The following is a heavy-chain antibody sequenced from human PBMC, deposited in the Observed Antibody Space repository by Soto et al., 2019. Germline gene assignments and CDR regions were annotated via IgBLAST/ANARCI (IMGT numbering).Heavy chain of an antibody. CDR2: IDPSDSYT. CDR1: GYSFTSYW. Sequence: PGESLKISCKGSGYSFTSYWITWVRQMPGKGLEWMGWIDPSDSYTSYSPSFQGHVTISADKPISTAYLQWSSLKASDTAMYYCARPAGPYSCSSPVGYWGQGTLVTVAS. CDR3: ARPAGPYSCSSPVGY. D-gene: IGHD6-6*01. V-gene: IGHV5-10-1*01. J-gene: IGHJ4*01.